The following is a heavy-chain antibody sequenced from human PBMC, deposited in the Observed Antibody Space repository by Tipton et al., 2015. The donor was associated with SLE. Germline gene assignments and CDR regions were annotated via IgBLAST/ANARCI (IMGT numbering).Heavy chain of an antibody. V-gene: IGHV1-3*01. CDR1: GYTFTSYA. D-gene: IGHD2-2*01. J-gene: IGHJ4*02. CDR2: INAGNGNT. CDR3: ARVLNCSSTSCSLDY. Sequence: SGPEVKVSCKASGYTFTSYAMHWVRQDPGQRLEWMGWINAGNGNTKYSQKFQGRVTITRDTSASTAYMELSSLRSEDTAVYYCARVLNCSSTSCSLDYWGQGTLVTVSS.